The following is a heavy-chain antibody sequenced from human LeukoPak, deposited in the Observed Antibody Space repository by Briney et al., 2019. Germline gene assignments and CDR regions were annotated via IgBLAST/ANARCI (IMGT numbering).Heavy chain of an antibody. CDR1: GFTFSSYA. CDR2: ISGSGGST. D-gene: IGHD1-1*01. CDR3: AKDLRTGTAYYYYGMDV. V-gene: IGHV3-23*01. Sequence: GGSLRLSCAASGFTFSSYAMSWVRQAPGKGLEWVSAISGSGGSTYYADSVKGRFTISRDNSKNTLYLQMNSLRAEDTAVYYCAKDLRTGTAYYYYGMDVWGKETTVTVSS. J-gene: IGHJ6*04.